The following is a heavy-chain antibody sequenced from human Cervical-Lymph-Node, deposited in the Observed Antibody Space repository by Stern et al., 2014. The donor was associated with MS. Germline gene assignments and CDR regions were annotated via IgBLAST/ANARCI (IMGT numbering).Heavy chain of an antibody. D-gene: IGHD5-24*01. CDR2: ISPDCNPK. CDR1: GFIFNNDA. J-gene: IGHJ4*02. Sequence: QLVQSGGGVVQPGRSLRVSCVGSGFIFNNDAMHWVRQAPGKGLEWVAVISPDCNPKSYADSVKGRFPISRDNSKDTLFLQMNRLRADDTAVYYCVKDGRDQLQFTKRNDFDSWGQGTLVTVSS. CDR3: VKDGRDQLQFTKRNDFDS. V-gene: IGHV3-30*18.